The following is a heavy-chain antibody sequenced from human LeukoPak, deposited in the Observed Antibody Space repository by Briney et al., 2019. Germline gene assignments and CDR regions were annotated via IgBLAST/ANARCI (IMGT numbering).Heavy chain of an antibody. CDR1: GFTFRSYG. CDR2: ISGTGGNT. D-gene: IGHD3-3*01. Sequence: GGSLRLSCVASGFTFRSYGMSWVRQAPGKGLEWVSAISGTGGNTYYADSVKGRFTISRDNSKNTMYLQMNSLRAEDTAVYYCAKNEDYDFWSGYYGTLGYWGQGTLVTVS. V-gene: IGHV3-23*01. J-gene: IGHJ4*02. CDR3: AKNEDYDFWSGYYGTLGY.